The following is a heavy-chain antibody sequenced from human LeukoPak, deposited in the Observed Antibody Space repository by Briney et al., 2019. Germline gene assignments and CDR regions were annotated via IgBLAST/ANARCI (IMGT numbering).Heavy chain of an antibody. V-gene: IGHV3-53*05. CDR1: DFTVSTDY. CDR3: ARDGASGRVKFDL. J-gene: IGHJ2*01. Sequence: PGGSLRLFCAASDFTVSTDYMSWVRQAPGKGLEWVSVIYSGGGTYYADSVKGRFTISRDTSKNTLYLQMNSLRTDDTAVYYCARDGASGRVKFDLWGRGTLVTVSS. D-gene: IGHD6-19*01. CDR2: IYSGGGT.